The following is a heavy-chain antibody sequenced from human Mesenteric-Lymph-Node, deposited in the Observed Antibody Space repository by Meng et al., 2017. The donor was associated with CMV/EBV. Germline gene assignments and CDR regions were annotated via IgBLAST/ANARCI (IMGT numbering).Heavy chain of an antibody. V-gene: IGHV4-34*01. CDR1: GGSFSGYY. D-gene: IGHD3-9*01. CDR3: ARERYYHYYYYGMDV. J-gene: IGHJ6*02. Sequence: ESLKISCAVYGGSFSGYYWSWIRQPPGKGLEWIGEINHSGSTNYNPSLKSRVTISVDTSKNQFSLKLSSVTAADTAVYYCARERYYHYYYYGMDVWGQGTTVTVSS. CDR2: INHSGST.